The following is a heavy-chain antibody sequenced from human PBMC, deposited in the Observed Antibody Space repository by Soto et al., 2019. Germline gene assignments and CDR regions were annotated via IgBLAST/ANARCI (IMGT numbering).Heavy chain of an antibody. D-gene: IGHD6-19*01. CDR2: IWYDGSNK. CDR3: AKSSGWSIDYFDY. Sequence: GGSLRLSCAASGFTFSSYGMHWVRQAPGKGLEWVAVIWYDGSNKYYADSLKGRFTISRDNSKNTLYLQMNSLRAEDTAVYYCAKSSGWSIDYFDYWGQGTLVTVSS. J-gene: IGHJ4*02. CDR1: GFTFSSYG. V-gene: IGHV3-33*06.